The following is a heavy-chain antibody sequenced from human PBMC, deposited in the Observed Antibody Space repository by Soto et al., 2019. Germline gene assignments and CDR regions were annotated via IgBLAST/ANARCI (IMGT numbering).Heavy chain of an antibody. CDR2: IIPIFGKA. CDR3: ARGVLDWNYAPPNYGMDV. J-gene: IGHJ6*02. CDR1: GGTFSSYA. V-gene: IGHV1-69*01. D-gene: IGHD1-7*01. Sequence: QVQLVQSGAEVKKPGSSVKVSCKASGGTFSSYAISWVRQAPGQGLEWMGGIIPIFGKANYAQKFQGRVTITADESTSTAYMELSSLRSEDTAVYYCARGVLDWNYAPPNYGMDVWGQGTTVTVSS.